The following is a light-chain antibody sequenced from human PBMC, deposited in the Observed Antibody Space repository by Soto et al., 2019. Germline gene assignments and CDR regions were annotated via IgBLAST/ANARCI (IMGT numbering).Light chain of an antibody. CDR1: QSISTY. Sequence: DIQMTQSPSSLSASVGDRVTITCRASQSISTYLSWYQHKPGKAPKLLILAASSLQSGVPSRFSGSGSGTEFTLTISGLLPEDFATYHCQQLNTLPFTFGQGTRLEIK. CDR3: QQLNTLPFT. J-gene: IGKJ5*01. V-gene: IGKV1-17*01. CDR2: AAS.